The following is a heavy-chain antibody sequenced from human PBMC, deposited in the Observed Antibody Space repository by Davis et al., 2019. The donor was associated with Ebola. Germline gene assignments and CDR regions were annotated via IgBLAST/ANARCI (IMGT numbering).Heavy chain of an antibody. CDR3: AREKGSFYGMDV. CDR2: IYYSGSP. CDR1: GGSLSYYY. Sequence: MPSETLSLTCTVSGGSLSYYYWRWIRQSPGKGLEYIGYIYYSGSPNYNPSLKSRVSISVDTSKNQISLKLNSVTAADTAIYYCAREKGSFYGMDVWGQGTTVIVSS. D-gene: IGHD1-26*01. J-gene: IGHJ6*02. V-gene: IGHV4-59*01.